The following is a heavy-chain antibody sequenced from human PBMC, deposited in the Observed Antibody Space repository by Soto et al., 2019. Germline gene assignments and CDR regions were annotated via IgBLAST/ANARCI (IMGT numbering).Heavy chain of an antibody. V-gene: IGHV4-31*03. D-gene: IGHD6-13*01. CDR1: GDSISSGGYY. CDR2: IYYSGST. CDR3: AREVAAARNWFDP. J-gene: IGHJ5*02. Sequence: SETLSLTCTVSGDSISSGGYYWSWIRQHPGKGLEWIGCIYYSGSTYYNPSLKSRVTISVDTSKNQFSLKLSSVTAAGTAVYYCAREVAAARNWFDPWGQGTQVTVSS.